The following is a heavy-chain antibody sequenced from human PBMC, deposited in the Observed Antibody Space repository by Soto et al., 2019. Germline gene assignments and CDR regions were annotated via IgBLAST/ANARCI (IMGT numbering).Heavy chain of an antibody. J-gene: IGHJ4*02. CDR2: IYPGDSDT. CDR3: ARRYDDILTPSDEYYFDY. V-gene: IGHV5-51*01. Sequence: GESLKISCKGSGYSFTSYWIGWVRQMPGKGLEWMGIIYPGDSDTRYSPSFQGQVTISADKSISTAYLQWSSLKASDTAMYYCARRYDDILTPSDEYYFDYWGQGTLVTVSS. D-gene: IGHD3-9*01. CDR1: GYSFTSYW.